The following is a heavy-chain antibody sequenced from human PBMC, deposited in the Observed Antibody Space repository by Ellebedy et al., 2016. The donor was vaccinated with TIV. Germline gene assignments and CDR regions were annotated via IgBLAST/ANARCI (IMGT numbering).Heavy chain of an antibody. CDR2: IYYSGST. D-gene: IGHD3-10*01. V-gene: IGHV4-61*01. Sequence: SETLSLTXTVSGGSVSSGSYYWSWIRQPPGKGLEWIGYIYYSGSTNYNPSLKSRVTISVDTSKNQFSLKLSSVTAADTAVYYCARISGEGIFDYWGQGTLVTVSS. CDR3: ARISGEGIFDY. J-gene: IGHJ4*02. CDR1: GGSVSSGSYY.